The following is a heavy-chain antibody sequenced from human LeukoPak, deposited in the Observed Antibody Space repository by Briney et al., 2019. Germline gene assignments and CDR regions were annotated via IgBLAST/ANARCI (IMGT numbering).Heavy chain of an antibody. J-gene: IGHJ6*03. D-gene: IGHD3-16*01. Sequence: PGGSLRLSCAASGFTFSSYGMHWVRQAPGKGLEWVAFIRYDGSNKYYADSVKGRFTISRGNSKNTLYLQMNSLRAEDTAVYYCARGGQGQYYYYYYYMDVWGKGTTVTVSS. CDR3: ARGGQGQYYYYYYYMDV. V-gene: IGHV3-30*02. CDR2: IRYDGSNK. CDR1: GFTFSSYG.